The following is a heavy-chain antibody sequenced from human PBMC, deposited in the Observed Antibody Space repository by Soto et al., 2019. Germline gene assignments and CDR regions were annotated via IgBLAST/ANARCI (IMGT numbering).Heavy chain of an antibody. CDR3: AKAGDMSDLDP. CDR1: GFTFSSYG. Sequence: QVQLVESGGGVVQPGRSLRLSCAASGFTFSSYGMHWVRQAPGKGLEWVAVISYDGSNKYYEDSVKGRFTISRDNSKNTLYLQMNSLRAEDTAVYYCAKAGDMSDLDPWGQGTLVTVSS. D-gene: IGHD2-15*01. J-gene: IGHJ5*02. CDR2: ISYDGSNK. V-gene: IGHV3-30*18.